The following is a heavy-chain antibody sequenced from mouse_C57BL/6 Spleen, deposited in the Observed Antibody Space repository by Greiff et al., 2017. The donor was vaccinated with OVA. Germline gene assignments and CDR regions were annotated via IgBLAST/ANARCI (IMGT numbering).Heavy chain of an antibody. CDR1: GFTFSDYG. J-gene: IGHJ2*01. V-gene: IGHV5-17*01. Sequence: EVKLVESGGGLVKPGGSLKLSCAASGFTFSDYGMHWVRQAPEKGLEWVAYISSGSSTIYYADTVKGRFTISRDNAKNTLFLQMTSLRSEDTAMYYCARARTGYFDDWGQGTTLTVSS. CDR2: ISSGSSTI. D-gene: IGHD3-1*01. CDR3: ARARTGYFDD.